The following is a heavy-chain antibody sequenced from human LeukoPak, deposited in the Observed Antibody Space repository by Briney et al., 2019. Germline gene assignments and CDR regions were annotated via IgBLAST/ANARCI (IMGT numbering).Heavy chain of an antibody. D-gene: IGHD3-3*01. CDR1: GFAFSNYE. V-gene: IGHV3-48*03. CDR3: AKSYFWSGYSPGYMDV. CDR2: IAGSGTTI. Sequence: GGSLRLSCAASGFAFSNYEMNWVRQAPGKGLEWVSYIAGSGTTIYYADSVRGRFIISRDNAKKSLYLQMNSLRAEDTAVYYCAKSYFWSGYSPGYMDVWGKGTTVTVSS. J-gene: IGHJ6*03.